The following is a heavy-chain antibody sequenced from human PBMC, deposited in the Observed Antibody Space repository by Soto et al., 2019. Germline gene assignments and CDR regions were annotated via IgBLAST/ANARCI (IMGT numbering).Heavy chain of an antibody. J-gene: IGHJ3*02. V-gene: IGHV1-69*13. CDR3: AREGYYYDSSAPGADFDI. CDR1: GGTFSSYA. CDR2: IIPIFGTA. Sequence: SVKVSCKASGGTFSSYAISWVRQAPGQGLEWMGGIIPIFGTANYAQKFQGRVTITADESTSTAYMELSSLRSEDTAVYYCAREGYYYDSSAPGADFDIWGQGTMVNVSS. D-gene: IGHD3-22*01.